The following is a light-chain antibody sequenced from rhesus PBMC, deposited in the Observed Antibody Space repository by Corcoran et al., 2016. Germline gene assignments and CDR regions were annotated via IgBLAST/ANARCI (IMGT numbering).Light chain of an antibody. CDR2: SAS. CDR3: QQYNSDPFT. V-gene: IGKV1-37*01. J-gene: IGKJ3*01. Sequence: DIQMTQSPSSLSASVGDRVTIACRASQGLSSYLAWYQQKPGKAPKPMIYSASNLETWVPSRFSGSGSGTEFSLNISSLQPEDFSTYYCQQYNSDPFTFGPGTKLDIK. CDR1: QGLSSY.